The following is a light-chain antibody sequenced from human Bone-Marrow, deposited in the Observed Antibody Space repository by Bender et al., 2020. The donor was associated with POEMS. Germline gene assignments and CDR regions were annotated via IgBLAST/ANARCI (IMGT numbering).Light chain of an antibody. Sequence: QSALTQPASVSGSPGQSITISCTATSSDVGNFYLVSWYQQYPGKAPKLLIYDVSKRPSGVPDRFAGSKSGNTASLTISGLQAEDEADYHCCSYAGSSTFVLFGGGTKLTVL. CDR2: DVS. V-gene: IGLV2-23*02. CDR3: CSYAGSSTFVL. J-gene: IGLJ2*01. CDR1: SSDVGNFYL.